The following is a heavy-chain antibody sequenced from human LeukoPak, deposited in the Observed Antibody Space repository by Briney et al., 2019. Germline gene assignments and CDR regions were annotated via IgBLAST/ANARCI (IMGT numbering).Heavy chain of an antibody. V-gene: IGHV4-59*08. D-gene: IGHD6-19*01. CDR1: GGSISSYS. Sequence: SETLSLTCTASGGSISSYSWSWIRQPPGKGLEWIGYIYHTGSTNYNPSLRSRVTISLDTSKNHFSLKLNSVTAADTAVYYCPRLYCSGWRYWDYWGQGTLVTVSS. CDR2: IYHTGST. J-gene: IGHJ4*02. CDR3: PRLYCSGWRYWDY.